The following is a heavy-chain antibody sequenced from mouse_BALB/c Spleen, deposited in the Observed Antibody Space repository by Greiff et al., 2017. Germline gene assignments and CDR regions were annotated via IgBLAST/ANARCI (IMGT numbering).Heavy chain of an antibody. CDR3: ARRYGNYLDY. D-gene: IGHD2-10*02. Sequence: VQLQQSGAELVMPGASVKMSCKASGYTFTDYWMHWVKQRPGQGLEWIGAIDTSDSYTSYNQKFKGKATLTVDESSSTAYMQLSSLTSEDSAVYYCARRYGNYLDYWGQGTTLTVSS. J-gene: IGHJ2*01. V-gene: IGHV1-69*01. CDR1: GYTFTDYW. CDR2: IDTSDSYT.